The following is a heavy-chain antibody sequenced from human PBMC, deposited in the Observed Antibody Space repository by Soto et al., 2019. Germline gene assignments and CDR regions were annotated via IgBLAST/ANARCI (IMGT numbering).Heavy chain of an antibody. J-gene: IGHJ6*02. CDR1: GFTFSSYG. Sequence: QVQLVESGGGVVQPGRSLRLSCAASGFTFSSYGMHWVRQAPGKGLEWVAVISYDGSNKYYADSVKGRFTISRDNSKNXXYLQMNSLRAEDTAVYYCAKGFLTGEDYYYYGMDVWGQGTTVTVSS. V-gene: IGHV3-30*18. D-gene: IGHD3-9*01. CDR3: AKGFLTGEDYYYYGMDV. CDR2: ISYDGSNK.